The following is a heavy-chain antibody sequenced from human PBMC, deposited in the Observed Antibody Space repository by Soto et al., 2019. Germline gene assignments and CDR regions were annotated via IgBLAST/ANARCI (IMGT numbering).Heavy chain of an antibody. CDR3: ARARPVVPAAYYYYYGMDV. CDR2: ISYDGSNK. J-gene: IGHJ6*02. Sequence: GGSLRLSCAASGFTFSSYAMHWVRQAPGKGLEWVAVISYDGSNKYYEDSVKGRFTISRYNSKNTLYLQMNSMRAEDTAVYYCARARPVVPAAYYYYYGMDVWGQGTTVTVSS. V-gene: IGHV3-30*04. D-gene: IGHD2-2*01. CDR1: GFTFSSYA.